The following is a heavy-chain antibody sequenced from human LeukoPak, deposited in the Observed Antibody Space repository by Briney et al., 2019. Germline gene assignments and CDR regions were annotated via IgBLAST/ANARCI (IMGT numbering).Heavy chain of an antibody. CDR1: GFTFSSSG. CDR2: ISYDGSNK. V-gene: IGHV3-30*18. J-gene: IGHJ6*02. CDR3: AKGKMVHNQYYCYGMDV. Sequence: GGSLRLSCAASGFTFSSSGMHWVRQAPGKGLEWVAVISYDGSNKYYADSVKGRFTISRDNSKNALYLQMNSLRAEDTAVYYCAKGKMVHNQYYCYGMDVWGQGTTVTVSS. D-gene: IGHD3-10*01.